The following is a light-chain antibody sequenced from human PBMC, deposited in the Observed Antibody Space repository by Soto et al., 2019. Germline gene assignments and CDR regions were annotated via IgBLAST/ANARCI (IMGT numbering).Light chain of an antibody. V-gene: IGKV1-33*01. CDR1: QDISNY. J-gene: IGKJ2*01. Sequence: DIQMTQSPSSLSASVGDRVTITCQASQDISNYLNWYQQKPGKAPKLLIYSASNLETGVPSRFSGSGSGTDFTFTISSLQPEDIATYYCQQYDNIPPNTFGQGTKLDI. CDR2: SAS. CDR3: QQYDNIPPNT.